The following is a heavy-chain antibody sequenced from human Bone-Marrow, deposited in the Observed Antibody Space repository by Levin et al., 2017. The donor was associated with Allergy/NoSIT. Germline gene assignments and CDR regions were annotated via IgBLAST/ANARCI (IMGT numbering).Heavy chain of an antibody. V-gene: IGHV4-61*01. J-gene: IGHJ4*02. CDR3: ARGRPGDLVVVPAAIDYFDY. D-gene: IGHD2-2*02. CDR2: IYYSGST. CDR1: GGSVRSGSYY. Sequence: SETLSLTCSVSGGSVRSGSYYWNWIRQPPGKGLEWIGHIYYSGSTNYNPSLKSRVTISLDTSKNQFSLKVTSVTAADTAVYYCARGRPGDLVVVPAAIDYFDYWGQGTLVTGSS.